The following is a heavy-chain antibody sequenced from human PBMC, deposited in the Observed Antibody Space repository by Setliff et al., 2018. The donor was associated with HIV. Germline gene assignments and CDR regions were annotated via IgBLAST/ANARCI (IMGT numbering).Heavy chain of an antibody. CDR3: ARRGFVSAWYDQPIYFYYYMDV. J-gene: IGHJ6*03. Sequence: PGGSLRLSCAASGFTLSTYAMTWVRQAPGKGLEWVSSISSSGGTTYFADTVKGRFTISRDNSKNTLYLQMNNLRAEDTAVYYCARRGFVSAWYDQPIYFYYYMDVWGKGTTVTVSS. CDR2: ISSSGGTT. V-gene: IGHV3-23*01. CDR1: GFTLSTYA. D-gene: IGHD6-19*01.